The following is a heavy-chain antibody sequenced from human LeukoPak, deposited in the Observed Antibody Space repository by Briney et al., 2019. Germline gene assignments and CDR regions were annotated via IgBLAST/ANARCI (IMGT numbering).Heavy chain of an antibody. J-gene: IGHJ4*02. CDR3: ARVYQSAEYYFDY. D-gene: IGHD2-2*01. V-gene: IGHV4-34*01. CDR2: INHSGST. Sequence: SETLSLTCAVYGGSFSGYYWSWIRQPPGKGLEWIGEINHSGSTNYNPSLKSRVTISVDTSKNQFSLKLSSVTAADTAVYYCARVYQSAEYYFDYWGQGNLVSVSS. CDR1: GGSFSGYY.